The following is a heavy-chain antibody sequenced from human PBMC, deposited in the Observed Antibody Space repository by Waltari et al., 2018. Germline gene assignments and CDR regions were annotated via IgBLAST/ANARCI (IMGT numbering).Heavy chain of an antibody. V-gene: IGHV3-74*01. CDR3: VRDSSGTY. CDR2: INSDGSST. D-gene: IGHD3-22*01. J-gene: IGHJ4*02. Sequence: VQLVESGGGLVQPGGSLRLACAASGCPFSSHWMYWVRQTPGKGLVWVSGINSDGSSTSYADSVKGRVTISRDNAKNTLYLQMNSLRAEDTAVYYCVRDSSGTYWGQGTQVTVSS. CDR1: GCPFSSHW.